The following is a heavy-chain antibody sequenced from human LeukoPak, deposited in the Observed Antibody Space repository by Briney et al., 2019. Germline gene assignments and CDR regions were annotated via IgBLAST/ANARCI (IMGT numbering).Heavy chain of an antibody. V-gene: IGHV3-7*01. Sequence: GGSLRLSCAASGFTFSSYWMSWVRQAPGKGLEWVANIKQDGSEKYYVDSVKGRFTISRDNAKNSLYLQMNSLRAEDTAVYYCARVGVEVRGVIRELAYYYYYYMDVWGKGTTVTVSS. CDR3: ARVGVEVRGVIRELAYYYYYYMDV. CDR2: IKQDGSEK. D-gene: IGHD3-10*01. CDR1: GFTFSSYW. J-gene: IGHJ6*03.